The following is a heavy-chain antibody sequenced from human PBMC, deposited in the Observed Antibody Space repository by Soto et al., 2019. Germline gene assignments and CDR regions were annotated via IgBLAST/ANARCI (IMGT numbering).Heavy chain of an antibody. CDR1: GGSISSGGYS. Sequence: SETLSLTCAVSGGSISSGGYSWSWIRQPPGKGLEWIGYIYHSGSTYYNPSLKSRVTISVDRSKNQFSLKLSSVTAADTAVYYCARGQQVRGGRYYFYYGFDVWGRGTTVTVSS. CDR3: ARGQQVRGGRYYFYYGFDV. CDR2: IYHSGST. J-gene: IGHJ6*02. V-gene: IGHV4-30-2*01. D-gene: IGHD3-10*01.